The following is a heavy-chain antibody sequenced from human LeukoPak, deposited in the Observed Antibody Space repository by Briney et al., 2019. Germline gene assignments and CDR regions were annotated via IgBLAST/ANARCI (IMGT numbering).Heavy chain of an antibody. CDR1: GFTFSSYE. CDR2: ISSSGSTI. Sequence: QPGRSLRLSCAASGFTFSSYEMNWVRQAPGKGLEWVSYISSSGSTIYYADSVKGRFTISRDNAKNSLYLQMNSLRAEDTAVYYCARVNDYYYGMDVWGQGTTVTVSS. CDR3: ARVNDYYYGMDV. J-gene: IGHJ6*02. V-gene: IGHV3-48*03.